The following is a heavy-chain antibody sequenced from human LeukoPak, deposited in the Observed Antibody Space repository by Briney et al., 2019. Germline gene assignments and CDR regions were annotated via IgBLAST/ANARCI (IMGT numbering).Heavy chain of an antibody. Sequence: PSETLSLTCTVSGGSISSGGYYWSWIRQHPGKGLEWIGYIYYSGSTYYNPSLKSRVTISVDTSKNQFSLKLSSVTAADTAVYYCAKDPKWVPPKYYYDSSGYYSGYYFDYWGQGTLVTVSS. J-gene: IGHJ4*02. D-gene: IGHD3-22*01. CDR1: GGSISSGGYY. CDR2: IYYSGST. CDR3: AKDPKWVPPKYYYDSSGYYSGYYFDY. V-gene: IGHV4-31*03.